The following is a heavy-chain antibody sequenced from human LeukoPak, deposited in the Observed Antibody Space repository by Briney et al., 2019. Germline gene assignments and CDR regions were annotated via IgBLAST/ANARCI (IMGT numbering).Heavy chain of an antibody. V-gene: IGHV4-59*01. Sequence: SETLSLTCTVSGDSISSYYWSWIRQPPGKGLEWIGYIYYSESTNYNPSLKSRVTISVDTSKNQFSLNLRSVTAADTAVYYCARAGSGWSFDYWGQGTLVTVSS. J-gene: IGHJ4*02. CDR1: GDSISSYY. CDR3: ARAGSGWSFDY. CDR2: IYYSEST. D-gene: IGHD6-19*01.